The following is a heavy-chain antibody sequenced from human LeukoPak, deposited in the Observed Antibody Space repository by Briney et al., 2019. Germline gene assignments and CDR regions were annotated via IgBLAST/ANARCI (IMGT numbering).Heavy chain of an antibody. CDR2: ITSSSSYI. CDR3: AREMLAAVAAQS. D-gene: IGHD6-19*01. CDR1: GFTFSSYS. J-gene: IGHJ5*02. V-gene: IGHV3-21*01. Sequence: GGSLRLSCAASGFTFSSYSMNWVRQAPGKGLEWVSSITSSSSYIYYADSVKGRFTISRDNAKNSLYLQMNSLRAEDTAVYYCAREMLAAVAAQSWGQGALVTVSS.